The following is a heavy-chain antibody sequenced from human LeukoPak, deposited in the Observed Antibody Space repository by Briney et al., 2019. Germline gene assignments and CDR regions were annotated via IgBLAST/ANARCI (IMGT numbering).Heavy chain of an antibody. Sequence: PSETLSLTCTVSGGSIRSHYWSWIRQPPGKGLEWIGYTYYSGSTNYNPSLKSRVTISLDTSKNQFSLKLSSVTAADTAVYYCAREGTDQYYYYYMDVWGKGPTVTVSS. CDR3: AREGTDQYYYYYMDV. CDR1: GGSIRSHY. CDR2: TYYSGST. D-gene: IGHD3-10*01. J-gene: IGHJ6*03. V-gene: IGHV4-59*11.